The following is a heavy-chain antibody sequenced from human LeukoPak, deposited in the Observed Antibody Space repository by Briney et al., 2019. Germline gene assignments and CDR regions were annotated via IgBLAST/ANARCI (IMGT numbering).Heavy chain of an antibody. D-gene: IGHD3-22*01. V-gene: IGHV1-69*13. CDR2: IIPIFGTA. Sequence: SVKVSCKASGGTFSSYAISWVRQAPGQGLEWMGGIIPIFGTANYAQKFQGRVTITADESTSTAYMELSSLRAEDSAVYYCATDRERDPSVYYLVGGQGTLITVSS. CDR1: GGTFSSYA. J-gene: IGHJ4*02. CDR3: ATDRERDPSVYYLV.